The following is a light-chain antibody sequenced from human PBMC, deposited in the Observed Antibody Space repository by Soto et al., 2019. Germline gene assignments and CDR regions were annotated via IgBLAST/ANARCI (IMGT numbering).Light chain of an antibody. V-gene: IGLV2-23*02. Sequence: QSVLTQPASVSGSPGQSITISCTGTSSDVGTYNLVSWYQQHPGKAPKLMIYEVSNRTSGVSNRFSGSKSGSTASLTISGVQAEDEADYYCRSYAGSYTYVFGTGTKLTVL. CDR3: RSYAGSYTYV. CDR2: EVS. CDR1: SSDVGTYNL. J-gene: IGLJ1*01.